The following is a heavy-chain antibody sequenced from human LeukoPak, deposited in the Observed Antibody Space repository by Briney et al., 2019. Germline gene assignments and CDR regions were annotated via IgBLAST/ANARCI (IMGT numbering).Heavy chain of an antibody. Sequence: PSQTLSLTCTVSGGSISSGSYYWSWIRQPAGKGLEWIVRIYTSGSTNYNPSLKSRVTISVDTSKNQFSLKLSSVTAADTAVYYCARERQMATIPFDYWGQGTLVTVSS. CDR1: GGSISSGSYY. D-gene: IGHD5-24*01. CDR3: ARERQMATIPFDY. J-gene: IGHJ4*02. V-gene: IGHV4-61*02. CDR2: IYTSGST.